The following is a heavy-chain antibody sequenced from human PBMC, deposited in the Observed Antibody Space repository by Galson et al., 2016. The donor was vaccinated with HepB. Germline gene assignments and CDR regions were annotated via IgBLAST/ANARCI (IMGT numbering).Heavy chain of an antibody. J-gene: IGHJ4*02. CDR2: IVPKFGVT. Sequence: VKVSCKASGGNVNNYTIIWVRQAPGQGFEWMGRIVPKFGVTKYAQNFQGRVTITVDTPTTTVFMELSSLRSQDTAIYYCGRGPLAAATDTGIDYWGQGTLVTVSS. CDR3: GRGPLAAATDTGIDY. CDR1: GGNVNNYT. V-gene: IGHV1-69*02. D-gene: IGHD6-13*01.